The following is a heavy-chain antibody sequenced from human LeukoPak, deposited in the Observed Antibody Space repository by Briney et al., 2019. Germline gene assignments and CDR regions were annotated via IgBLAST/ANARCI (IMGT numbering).Heavy chain of an antibody. J-gene: IGHJ4*02. CDR1: GGSFSGYY. V-gene: IGHV4-34*01. CDR2: INHSGST. CDR3: ARHQSGHCTGGSCPGFGY. Sequence: PSETLSLTCAVYGGSFSGYYWSWIRQPPGKGLEWIGGINHSGSTNYNPSLKSRVTISVDTSKNQFSLNLSSVTAADTAVYYCARHQSGHCTGGSCPGFGYWGQGTLVIVSS. D-gene: IGHD2-15*01.